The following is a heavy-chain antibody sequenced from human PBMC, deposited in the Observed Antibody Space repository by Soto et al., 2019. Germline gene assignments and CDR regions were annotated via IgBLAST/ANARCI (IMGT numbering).Heavy chain of an antibody. J-gene: IGHJ4*02. CDR3: AKGGYCSSTSCLRVFDF. V-gene: IGHV3-23*01. Sequence: GGSLRLSCAASGFTFSPSAMSWVRQAPGKGLEWVSGISGSDGSPYYADSVKGRFSISRDNSKNTLYLRMNSLRAEDTALYYCAKGGYCSSTSCLRVFDFWGQGTLVTVSS. CDR2: ISGSDGSP. CDR1: GFTFSPSA. D-gene: IGHD2-2*01.